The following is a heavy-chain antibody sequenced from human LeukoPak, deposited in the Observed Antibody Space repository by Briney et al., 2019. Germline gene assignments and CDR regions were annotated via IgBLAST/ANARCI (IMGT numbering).Heavy chain of an antibody. CDR2: IYYSGST. CDR1: AYSVSSGFY. V-gene: IGHV4-38-2*01. Sequence: PSETLSHTCAVSAYSVSSGFYWGWIRQPPGKGLEWIGNIYYSGSTYYNPSLKSRLTISVDTSKNQLSLKLSSVTAADTAVYYCATSAQNSTGYYYSFDTWGQGTLVTVSS. J-gene: IGHJ5*02. D-gene: IGHD3-22*01. CDR3: ATSAQNSTGYYYSFDT.